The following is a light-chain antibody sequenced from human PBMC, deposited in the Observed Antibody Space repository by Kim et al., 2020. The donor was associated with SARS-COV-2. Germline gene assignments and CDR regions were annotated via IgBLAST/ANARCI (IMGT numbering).Light chain of an antibody. Sequence: PPPPCRPSERIHNIYLPRFQQTPGQPPALRIYGASTRTSGVPDRCSGSGSGTDFTLTISRLEPEDFAVFYCQQYGTSPYTFGQGTKLEI. CDR1: ERIHNIY. V-gene: IGKV3-20*01. CDR3: QQYGTSPYT. J-gene: IGKJ2*01. CDR2: GAS.